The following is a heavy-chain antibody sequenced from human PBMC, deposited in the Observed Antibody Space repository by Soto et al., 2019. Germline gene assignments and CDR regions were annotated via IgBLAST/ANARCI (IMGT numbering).Heavy chain of an antibody. V-gene: IGHV4-59*01. D-gene: IGHD5-12*01. J-gene: IGHJ5*02. CDR1: GGSISSYY. CDR3: ARRSGFRLFDP. Sequence: PSETLSLTCTVSGGSISSYYWSWIRQPPGKRLEWIGYIYYSGSTNYNPSLKSRVTISVDTSKNQFSLKLSSVTAADTAVYYCARRSGFRLFDPWGQGTLVTVSS. CDR2: IYYSGST.